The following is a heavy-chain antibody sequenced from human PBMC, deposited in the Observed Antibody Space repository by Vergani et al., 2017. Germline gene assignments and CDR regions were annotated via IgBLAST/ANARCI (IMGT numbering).Heavy chain of an antibody. CDR2: ISSSSSYI. Sequence: EVQLVESGGGLVKPGGSLRLSCAASGFTFSSYSMIWVRQAPGKGLEWVSSISSSSSYIYYADSVTGRFTISRDNAKNSLYLQMNSLRAEDTAVYYCARASDKWFDPWGQGTLVTVSS. J-gene: IGHJ5*02. CDR1: GFTFSSYS. V-gene: IGHV3-21*01. CDR3: ARASDKWFDP.